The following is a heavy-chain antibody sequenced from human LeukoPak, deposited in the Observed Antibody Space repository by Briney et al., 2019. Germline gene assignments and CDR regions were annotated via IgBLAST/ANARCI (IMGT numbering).Heavy chain of an antibody. CDR3: ASLAGSFFDY. CDR2: IYYSGST. V-gene: IGHV4-59*01. J-gene: IGHJ4*02. CDR1: GGSISSYY. D-gene: IGHD3-9*01. Sequence: PSETLSLTCTVSGGSISSYYWSWIRQPPGKGLEWIGYIYYSGSTNYNPSLKSRVTISVDTSKNQLSLKLSSVTAADTAVYYCASLAGSFFDYWGQGTLVTVSS.